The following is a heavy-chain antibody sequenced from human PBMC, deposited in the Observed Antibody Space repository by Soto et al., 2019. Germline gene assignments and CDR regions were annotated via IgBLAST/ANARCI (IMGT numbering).Heavy chain of an antibody. CDR2: IGTAGDT. CDR3: ERGAEYSYGPFDI. V-gene: IGHV3-13*01. CDR1: GFTFSSYD. Sequence: PGGSLRLSCVASGFTFSSYDMHWVRQVTGKGLEWVSAIGTAGDTYYPGSVKGRFTISRENAKNSLYLQMNSLTAGDTAVYYCERGAEYSYGPFDIWAQGTMATGS. J-gene: IGHJ3*02. D-gene: IGHD5-18*01.